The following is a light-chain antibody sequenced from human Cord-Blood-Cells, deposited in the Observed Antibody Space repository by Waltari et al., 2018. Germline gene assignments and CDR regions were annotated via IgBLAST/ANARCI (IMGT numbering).Light chain of an antibody. CDR3: QQRYRPPWT. J-gene: IGKJ1*01. V-gene: IGKV1-39*01. CDR1: QSIARY. CDR2: ATS. Sequence: DIRMTQSPSSLSASVGDRLTFTCRASQSIARYLNWYQQKPGTAPNLLIYATSSLQRGVPSRFSGSASGTDFTLTISSLQPEDFATYYCQQRYRPPWTFGQGTKVEIK.